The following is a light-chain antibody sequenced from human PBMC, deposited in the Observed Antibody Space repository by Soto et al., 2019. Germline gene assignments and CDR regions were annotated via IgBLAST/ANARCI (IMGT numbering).Light chain of an antibody. V-gene: IGKV1-5*03. Sequence: IQVTQSPPTLSASVGGRVTITCRASQNINTYLAWYQQKPGRAPRLLIYRASSLEDGVPSRFGGRGSGTEFIFTISSLQPDDSATYYCQQYSSDSTFGQGTKVETK. CDR1: QNINTY. J-gene: IGKJ1*01. CDR3: QQYSSDST. CDR2: RAS.